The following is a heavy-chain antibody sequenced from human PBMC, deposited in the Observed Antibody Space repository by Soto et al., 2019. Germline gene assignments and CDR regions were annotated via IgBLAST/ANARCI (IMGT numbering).Heavy chain of an antibody. V-gene: IGHV1-69*01. D-gene: IGHD1-26*01. J-gene: IGHJ4*02. CDR2: IIPIFGTA. Sequence: QVQLVQSGAEVKKPGSSVKVSCKASGGTFSSYSINWVRQAPGQGLEWMGEIIPIFGTANYAQKFQGRVTITADESTSTAYMEMSSLRSEDTAVYYCARDGGRHSGGLAYWGKGTLVTVSS. CDR1: GGTFSSYS. CDR3: ARDGGRHSGGLAY.